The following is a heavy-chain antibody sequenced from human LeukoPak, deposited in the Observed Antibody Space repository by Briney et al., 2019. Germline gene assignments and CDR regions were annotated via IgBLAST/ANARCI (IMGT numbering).Heavy chain of an antibody. D-gene: IGHD2-21*01. CDR2: TSSSDAGT. J-gene: IGHJ4*02. CDR1: GFTFSSYD. V-gene: IGHV3-23*01. Sequence: GGTLRLSCAASGFTFSSYDMSWVRQTPGKGLEWVAATSSSDAGTYHADSVRGRFTISRDNSKNTLYLQMNSLRAEDAAVYFCAKAPVTSCRGAYCYPFDSWGQGTLVTVSS. CDR3: AKAPVTSCRGAYCYPFDS.